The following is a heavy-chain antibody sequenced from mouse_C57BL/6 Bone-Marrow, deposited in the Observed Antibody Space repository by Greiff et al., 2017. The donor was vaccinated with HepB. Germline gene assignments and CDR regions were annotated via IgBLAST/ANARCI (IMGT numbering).Heavy chain of an antibody. CDR3: AREALLRYWYFDV. V-gene: IGHV1-72*01. CDR2: IDVNSVGT. CDR1: GYTFTSYW. D-gene: IGHD1-2*01. Sequence: QVQLQQPGAELVKPGASVKLSCKASGYTFTSYWMHWVKQRPGRGLEWIGRIDVNSVGTKYNEKFKSKATLTVDKPSSTAYMQLSSLTSEDSAVYYCAREALLRYWYFDVWGTGTTVTVSS. J-gene: IGHJ1*03.